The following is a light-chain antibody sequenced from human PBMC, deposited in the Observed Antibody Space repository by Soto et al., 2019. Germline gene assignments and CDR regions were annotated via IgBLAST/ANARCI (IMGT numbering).Light chain of an antibody. Sequence: DIQMTQSPSTLSASVGDRVSITCRASHNIARWLAWYQQKPGKAPRLLIYDASTLETGVPSRFSGSGSGTEFTLTISILRPDDFATYFCQHLDSNWPFGQGTKVEI. J-gene: IGKJ1*01. CDR1: HNIARW. V-gene: IGKV1-5*01. CDR3: QHLDSNWP. CDR2: DAS.